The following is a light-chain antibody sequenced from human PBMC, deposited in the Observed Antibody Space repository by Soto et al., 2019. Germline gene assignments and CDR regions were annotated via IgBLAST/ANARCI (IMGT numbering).Light chain of an antibody. CDR1: ESVRHY. CDR2: AAS. J-gene: IGKJ2*01. V-gene: IGKV3-11*01. Sequence: EIVLSQSPSTLSLSAGERATLSCRASESVRHYVAWYQQKPGQAPKLLIYAASNRDTGIPARFSGSGSGTDFTLTISSLEPEDFAAYYCQHHDNWPYTFGQGTKVDIK. CDR3: QHHDNWPYT.